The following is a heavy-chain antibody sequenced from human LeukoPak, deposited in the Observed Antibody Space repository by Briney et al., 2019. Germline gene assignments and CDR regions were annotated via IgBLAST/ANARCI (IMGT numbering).Heavy chain of an antibody. CDR2: IGHTGSIT. CDR3: VRDGAVVTSGSYPWRYFQY. Sequence: GRSLRLSCAASGFTFSSYGMHWVRHAPGKGLEWVSYIGHTGSITDYADSVKGRFTVSRDNAKNSLYLQMNTLRAEDTAVYYCVRDGAVVTSGSYPWRYFQYWGLGTLVTVSS. D-gene: IGHD3-10*01. CDR1: GFTFSSYG. J-gene: IGHJ1*01. V-gene: IGHV3-48*04.